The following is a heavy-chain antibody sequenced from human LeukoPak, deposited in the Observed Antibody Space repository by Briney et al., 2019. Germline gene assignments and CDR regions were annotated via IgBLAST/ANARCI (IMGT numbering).Heavy chain of an antibody. Sequence: ASVKVSCKASGYTFTSYGISWVRQAPGQGLEWMGWISAYNGNTNYAQKLQGRATMTTDTSTSTAYMELRSLRSDDTAVYYCARDRVLLWFGELFDYWGQGTLVTVSS. CDR3: ARDRVLLWFGELFDY. D-gene: IGHD3-10*01. CDR2: ISAYNGNT. CDR1: GYTFTSYG. V-gene: IGHV1-18*01. J-gene: IGHJ4*02.